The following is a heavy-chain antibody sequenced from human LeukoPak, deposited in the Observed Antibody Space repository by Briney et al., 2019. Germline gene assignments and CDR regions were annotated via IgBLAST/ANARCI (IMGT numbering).Heavy chain of an antibody. Sequence: GGSLRLSCAASGFTFSSYWMHWVRQAAGKGLVWVSRINSDGSSTSYADSVKGRFTISRDNAKNTLYLKMNSLRAEDTAVYYCARELVPAYYYGMDVWGKGTTVTVSS. CDR3: ARELVPAYYYGMDV. CDR1: GFTFSSYW. CDR2: INSDGSST. V-gene: IGHV3-74*01. J-gene: IGHJ6*04.